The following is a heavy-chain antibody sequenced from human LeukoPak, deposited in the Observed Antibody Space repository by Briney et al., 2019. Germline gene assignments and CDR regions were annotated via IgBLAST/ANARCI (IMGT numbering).Heavy chain of an antibody. J-gene: IGHJ4*02. Sequence: GGSLRLSCVASGFTFSSYWMSWVRQAPGKGLEWVANIKQDGSEKYYVGSVEGPFTISRDNAKNSLYLQINSLRAEDTAVYYCARDQVYDMVNEYHHPYFDYWGQGTLVTVSS. CDR2: IKQDGSEK. CDR3: ARDQVYDMVNEYHHPYFDY. D-gene: IGHD3-9*01. V-gene: IGHV3-7*03. CDR1: GFTFSSYW.